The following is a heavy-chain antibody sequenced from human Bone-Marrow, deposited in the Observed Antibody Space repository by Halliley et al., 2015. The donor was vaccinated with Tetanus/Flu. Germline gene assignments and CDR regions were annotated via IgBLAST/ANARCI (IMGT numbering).Heavy chain of an antibody. Sequence: SLRLSCAASGFTLSNYWMNWVRQAPGKGLVWVAHIHSGGSSTTYADSVKGRFTIPRDNAKNTLDLEMNILRAEDTAVYYFARLGCGGWGQGALVTLSS. CDR3: ARLGCGG. D-gene: IGHD2-21*01. J-gene: IGHJ4*02. V-gene: IGHV3-74*03. CDR2: IHSGGSST. CDR1: GFTLSNYW.